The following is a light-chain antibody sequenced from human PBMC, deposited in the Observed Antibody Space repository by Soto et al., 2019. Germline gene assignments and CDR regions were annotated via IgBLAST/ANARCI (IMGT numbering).Light chain of an antibody. V-gene: IGKV3-20*01. J-gene: IGKJ1*01. CDR3: HQYYSSPWT. Sequence: EIVLTQSPGTLSLSPGERATLSCRASERLSSVYLAWYQQRPGQPPRLLIYGASNRATGIPDRFSGSGSGTDFTLIINRLEPEDVAIYYCHQYYSSPWTFGQGTKVEIK. CDR1: ERLSSVY. CDR2: GAS.